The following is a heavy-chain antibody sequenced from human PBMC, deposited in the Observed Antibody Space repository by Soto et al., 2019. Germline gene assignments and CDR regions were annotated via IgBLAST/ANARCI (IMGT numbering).Heavy chain of an antibody. CDR1: GFTFSSYV. D-gene: IGHD3-22*01. V-gene: IGHV3-30*18. CDR3: AKAAKSSGSDY. J-gene: IGHJ4*02. CDR2: ISYDGSNK. Sequence: QVQLVESGGGVVQPGRSLRLSCVASGFTFSSYVMHWVRQAPGKGLEWVAVISYDGSNKYYAESVKGRFTISRDNSKNTLYLQMNSLRAGDTAVYYCAKAAKSSGSDYWGQGVLVTVSS.